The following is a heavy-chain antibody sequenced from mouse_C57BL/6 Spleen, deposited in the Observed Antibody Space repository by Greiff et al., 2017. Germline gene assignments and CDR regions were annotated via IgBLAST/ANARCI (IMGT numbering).Heavy chain of an antibody. V-gene: IGHV10-1*01. Sequence: EAGGGLVQPKGSLKLSCAASGFSFNTYAMNWVRQAPGKGLEWVARIRSKSNNYATYYADSVKDRYTISRDDSESMIYLQMNNWKTEDTAMYYCVRETGTGAMDYWGQGTSVTVSS. CDR1: GFSFNTYA. J-gene: IGHJ4*01. CDR3: VRETGTGAMDY. D-gene: IGHD4-1*01. CDR2: IRSKSNNYAT.